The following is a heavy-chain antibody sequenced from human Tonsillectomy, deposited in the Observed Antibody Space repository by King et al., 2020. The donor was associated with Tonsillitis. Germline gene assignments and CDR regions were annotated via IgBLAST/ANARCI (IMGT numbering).Heavy chain of an antibody. D-gene: IGHD3-10*01. V-gene: IGHV3-23*04. CDR2: ISGSGGTT. J-gene: IGHJ5*02. CDR1: GFTFSSYV. Sequence: VQLVESGGGLVQPGGSLRLSCAASGFTFSSYVMSWVRQAPGKGLEWVSAISGSGGTTYYADSVKGRFTISRDNSKNTLYLQMNSLRAEDTAVYYCANGLLWFGEPNSWGQGTLVTVSS. CDR3: ANGLLWFGEPNS.